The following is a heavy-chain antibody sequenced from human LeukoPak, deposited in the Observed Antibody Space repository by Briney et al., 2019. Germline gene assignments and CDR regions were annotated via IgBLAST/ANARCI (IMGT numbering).Heavy chain of an antibody. J-gene: IGHJ4*02. CDR2: INPSGGST. CDR1: GYTFSRYY. CDR3: ARGPYDFWSGYPRDYFDY. D-gene: IGHD3-3*01. V-gene: IGHV1-46*01. Sequence: ASVKVSCKASGYTFSRYYMHWVGLAPGQPLEWLGIINPSGGSTTYAQKFQGRVTMTRDTSTSTVYMDLSSLRSEDTAVYYCARGPYDFWSGYPRDYFDYWGQGTLVTVSS.